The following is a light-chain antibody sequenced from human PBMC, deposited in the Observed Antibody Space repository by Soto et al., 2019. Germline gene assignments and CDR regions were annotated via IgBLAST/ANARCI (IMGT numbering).Light chain of an antibody. Sequence: QSVLTQPASVSGSPGQSITISCTGVNSDVRGYNYVSWYQQHPGKAPKLIIYDVNYRPSGISNRFSGSKSGREASLIISNLQAEDEADYYCSSYINSVVFGGGTKLTVL. CDR2: DVN. CDR3: SSYINSVV. CDR1: NSDVRGYNY. V-gene: IGLV2-14*03. J-gene: IGLJ2*01.